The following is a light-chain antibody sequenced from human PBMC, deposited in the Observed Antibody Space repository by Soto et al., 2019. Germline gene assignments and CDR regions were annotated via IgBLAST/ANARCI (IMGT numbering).Light chain of an antibody. V-gene: IGLV1-40*01. J-gene: IGLJ3*02. Sequence: QSVLTQPPSVSGAPGQRVTISCTGSSSNIGAGYNVHWYQQLPGTAPKLLIFGNSNRPSGVPDRFSGSKSGTSASLTITGLQAPDEAGYYVQSYDSSLSGWVFGGGTKLTVL. CDR2: GNS. CDR3: QSYDSSLSGWV. CDR1: SSNIGAGYN.